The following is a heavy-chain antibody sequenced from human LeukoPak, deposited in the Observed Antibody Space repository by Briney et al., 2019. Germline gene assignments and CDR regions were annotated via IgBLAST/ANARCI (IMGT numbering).Heavy chain of an antibody. J-gene: IGHJ5*02. D-gene: IGHD3-16*01. Sequence: SETLSLTCTVSGGSISSSSYYWGWIRQPPGKGLEWIGSIYYSGSTYYNPSLKSRVTISVDTSKNQFSLKLSSVTAADTAVYYCAREGVWGSYSSAARRWFDPWGQGTLVTVSS. CDR2: IYYSGST. CDR1: GGSISSSSYY. V-gene: IGHV4-39*07. CDR3: AREGVWGSYSSAARRWFDP.